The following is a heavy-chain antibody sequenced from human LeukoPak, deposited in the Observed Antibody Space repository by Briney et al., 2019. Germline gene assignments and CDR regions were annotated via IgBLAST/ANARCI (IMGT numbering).Heavy chain of an antibody. CDR3: ARNAGAYSYEY. CDR2: ISYSGST. CDR1: GDSISSYY. Sequence: SETLSLTCTVSGDSISSYYWSWIRQPPGKGLEWIGYISYSGSTTYNPSLKSRVTISIGTSKDQFSLKLSSVTAADTAVYYCARNAGAYSYEYWGQGTLVTVSS. V-gene: IGHV4-59*01. J-gene: IGHJ4*02. D-gene: IGHD5-18*01.